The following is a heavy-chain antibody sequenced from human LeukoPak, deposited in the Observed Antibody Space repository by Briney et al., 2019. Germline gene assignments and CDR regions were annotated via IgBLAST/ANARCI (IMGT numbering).Heavy chain of an antibody. V-gene: IGHV1-18*01. CDR3: ATDYGGNPGFFDY. CDR2: ISPDNGNT. CDR1: GYSFTTYR. D-gene: IGHD4-23*01. Sequence: GASVKVSCKTSGYSFTTYRISWVRQAPGQGLEWMGWISPDNGNTNYAQRLQGRVTMTTDTSTSTAYMELRILRSDDTGVYYCATDYGGNPGFFDYWGQGTLVTVSS. J-gene: IGHJ4*02.